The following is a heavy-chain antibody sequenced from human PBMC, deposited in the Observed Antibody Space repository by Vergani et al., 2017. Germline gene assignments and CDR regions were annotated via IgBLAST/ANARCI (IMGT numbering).Heavy chain of an antibody. V-gene: IGHV4-61*02. J-gene: IGHJ4*02. CDR3: ARSRPYCTSGSCPAI. CDR1: GGSISSGSYY. Sequence: QVQLQESGPGLVRPSQTLSLTCTVSGGSISSGSYYWSWFRQPAGKGLEWIGRFYTGGGTDLNPSFKSRVSISVDTSKSQFSLKLNSVTVADTAVYYCARSRPYCTSGSCPAIWGQGTLVTVSS. CDR2: FYTGGGT. D-gene: IGHD2-15*01.